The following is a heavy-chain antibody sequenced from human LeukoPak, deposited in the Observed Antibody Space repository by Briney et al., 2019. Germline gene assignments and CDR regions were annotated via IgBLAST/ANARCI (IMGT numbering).Heavy chain of an antibody. J-gene: IGHJ4*02. D-gene: IGHD5-18*01. V-gene: IGHV1-2*06. CDR1: GYTFTGYY. CDR3: ARGENYSYGY. Sequence: ASVKVSCKASGYTFTGYYMHWVRQAPGQGLEWMGRINPNNGAANYAQNFQGRVTVTRDTSISTVYMELTRLRSDDTAFYYCARGENYSYGYWGQGTLVTVSS. CDR2: INPNNGAA.